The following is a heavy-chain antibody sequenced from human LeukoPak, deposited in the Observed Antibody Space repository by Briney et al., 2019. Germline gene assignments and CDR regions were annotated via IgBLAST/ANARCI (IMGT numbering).Heavy chain of an antibody. Sequence: SQTLSLTCAISGDSVSSNSVTWNWIRQSPSRGLEWLGRTYYRSTWFNDYAVSVRGRITVNPDTSKNQFSLHLNSVTPEDTAVYYCARRLTQYDCFDPWGQGILVTVYS. CDR1: GDSVSSNSVT. CDR2: TYYRSTWFN. V-gene: IGHV6-1*01. CDR3: ARRLTQYDCFDP. D-gene: IGHD2-2*01. J-gene: IGHJ5*02.